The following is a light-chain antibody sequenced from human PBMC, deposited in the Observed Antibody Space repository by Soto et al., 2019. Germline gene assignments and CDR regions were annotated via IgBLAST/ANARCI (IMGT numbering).Light chain of an antibody. V-gene: IGKV3-15*01. CDR2: GAS. CDR1: QSVTRD. Sequence: EILVTQSPATLSVSPGERVTLSCRASQSVTRDLAWYQQKPGQAPRLLIYGASTRATGIPARFSGSGSGTEFTLTINSLQSEDFAIYCCQQYRTFGQGTRVEIK. CDR3: QQYRT. J-gene: IGKJ1*01.